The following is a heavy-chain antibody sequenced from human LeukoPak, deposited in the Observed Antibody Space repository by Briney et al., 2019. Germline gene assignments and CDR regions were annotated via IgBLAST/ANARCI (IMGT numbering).Heavy chain of an antibody. Sequence: GGSLRLSCAASGFTFSSFEMNWVRQAPGKGLEWVSYISTGGRAIYYADSVKGRFTISRDNAKNSLYLQMNSLRAEDTAVYYCAREFGTVTTFFGRVGYWGPGTLVTVSS. CDR3: AREFGTVTTFFGRVGY. J-gene: IGHJ4*02. V-gene: IGHV3-48*03. D-gene: IGHD4-17*01. CDR1: GFTFSSFE. CDR2: ISTGGRAI.